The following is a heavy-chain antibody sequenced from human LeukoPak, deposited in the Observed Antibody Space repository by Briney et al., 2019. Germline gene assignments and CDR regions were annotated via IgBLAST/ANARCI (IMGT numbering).Heavy chain of an antibody. J-gene: IGHJ4*02. D-gene: IGHD2-2*01. CDR2: ISGSGGST. V-gene: IGHV3-23*01. CDR1: GFTFSSYA. Sequence: RPGGSPRLSCAASGFTFSSYAMSWVRQAPGKGLEWVSAISGSGGSTYYADSVKGRFTISRDNSKNTLYLQMNSLRAEDTAVYYCAILDFVVVPAALHNWGQGTLVTVSS. CDR3: AILDFVVVPAALHN.